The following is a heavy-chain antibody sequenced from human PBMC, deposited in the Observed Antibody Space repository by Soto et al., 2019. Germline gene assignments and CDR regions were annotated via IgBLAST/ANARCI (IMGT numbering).Heavy chain of an antibody. D-gene: IGHD2-15*01. J-gene: IGHJ5*02. CDR1: GFSLSTSGVG. CDR2: IYWDDDK. CDR3: ASTLDYWRGGWFDP. V-gene: IGHV2-5*02. Sequence: QITLKESGPTLVKPTQTLTLICTFFGFSLSTSGVGVGWIRQPPGRALEWLALIYWDDDKRDSPSLKSRLTITKDTSKTRVVHTITNMDPEDTATYYWASTLDYWRGGWFDPRGQGTLVTVSS.